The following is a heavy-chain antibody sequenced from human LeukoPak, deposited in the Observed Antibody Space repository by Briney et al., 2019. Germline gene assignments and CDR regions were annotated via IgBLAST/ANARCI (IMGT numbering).Heavy chain of an antibody. CDR2: ISGSGGST. V-gene: IGHV3-23*01. J-gene: IGHJ4*02. CDR1: GFTFSSYA. Sequence: GGSLRLSCAASGFTFSSYAMSWVRQAPGKGLEWVSAISGSGGSTYYADSVKGRFTISRDNSKNTLYLQMSSLRAEDAAVYYCAEDAIGSYYGHLFDFWGRGTLVTVSS. D-gene: IGHD1-26*01. CDR3: AEDAIGSYYGHLFDF.